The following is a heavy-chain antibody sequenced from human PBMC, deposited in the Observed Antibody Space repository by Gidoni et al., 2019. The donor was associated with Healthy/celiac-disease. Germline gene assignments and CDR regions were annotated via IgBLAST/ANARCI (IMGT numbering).Heavy chain of an antibody. Sequence: QVQLVESGGGVVQPGRSLRLSCAASGFTFSSYAMHWVRQAPGKGLELVAVKSYDGNNKYYADSVKGRFTISRDNSKNTLYLQMNRLRAEDTAVYYCARDRLKTARPGTASLIDYWGQGTLGTVSS. J-gene: IGHJ4*02. CDR2: KSYDGNNK. CDR1: GFTFSSYA. CDR3: ARDRLKTARPGTASLIDY. V-gene: IGHV3-30-3*01. D-gene: IGHD6-6*01.